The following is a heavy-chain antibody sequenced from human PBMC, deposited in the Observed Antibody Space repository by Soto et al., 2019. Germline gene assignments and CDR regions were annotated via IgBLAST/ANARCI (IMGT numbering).Heavy chain of an antibody. D-gene: IGHD2-15*01. V-gene: IGHV3-9*01. CDR1: GFTFDDYA. CDR3: AKDMGEVAAVAGTAFDI. Sequence: GGSLRLSCAASGFTFDDYAMHWVRQAPGKGLEWVSGISWNSGSIGYADSVKGRFTISRDNAKNSLYLQMNSLRAEDTALYYCAKDMGEVAAVAGTAFDIWGQGTMVTVSS. CDR2: ISWNSGSI. J-gene: IGHJ3*02.